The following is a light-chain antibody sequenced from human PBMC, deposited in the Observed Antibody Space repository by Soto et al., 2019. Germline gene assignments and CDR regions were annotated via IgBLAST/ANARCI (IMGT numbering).Light chain of an antibody. CDR2: SNN. CDR1: SSNIGSNT. CDR3: AAWDDSLNGIYV. Sequence: QSVLTQPPSASGTPGQRVTISCSGSSSNIGSNTVNWYQQLPGTAPKLLIYSNNQRPSGAPDRFSGSKSGTSASLAISGLQSEDEADYYCAAWDDSLNGIYVFGTGTKVTVL. J-gene: IGLJ1*01. V-gene: IGLV1-44*01.